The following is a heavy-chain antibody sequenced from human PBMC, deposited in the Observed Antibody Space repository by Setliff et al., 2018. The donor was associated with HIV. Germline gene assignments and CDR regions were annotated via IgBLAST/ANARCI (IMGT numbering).Heavy chain of an antibody. J-gene: IGHJ4*02. V-gene: IGHV4-61*02. CDR1: GGSINSGTYY. CDR3: ARESRSMHVAH. CDR2: VYNSGSA. D-gene: IGHD5-12*01. Sequence: SETLSLTCTVSGGSINSGTYYWSWIRQPAGKGLEWIGRVYNSGSANYNPSLTSRVTISIDTSKNQFSLKLSSVTAADTAVYYCARESRSMHVAHWGQGTLVTVSS.